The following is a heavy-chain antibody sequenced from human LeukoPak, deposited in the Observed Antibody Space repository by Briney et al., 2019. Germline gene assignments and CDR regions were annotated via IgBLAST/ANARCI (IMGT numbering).Heavy chain of an antibody. J-gene: IGHJ4*02. D-gene: IGHD3-22*01. Sequence: GGSPRLSCAASGFTVSNNEMSWVRQAPGKGLEWVSSISSSSSYIYYADSVKGRFTISRDNAKNSLYLQMNSLRAEDTAVYYCARYYDSSGYHFDYWGQGTLVTVSS. CDR2: ISSSSSYI. CDR1: GFTVSNNE. V-gene: IGHV3-21*01. CDR3: ARYYDSSGYHFDY.